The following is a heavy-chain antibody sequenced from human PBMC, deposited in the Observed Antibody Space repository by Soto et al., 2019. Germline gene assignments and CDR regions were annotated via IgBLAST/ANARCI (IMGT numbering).Heavy chain of an antibody. D-gene: IGHD2-2*01. Sequence: QVQLVQSGAEVKKPGSSVKVSCKASGGTFSNYAISWVRQAPGQGLEWMGGIIPIFGTANYAQKFQGRVTITADESTCTAYMELSSLRSEDPAMYYCERVNQTSCSEFDYWGQGTLVTVSS. J-gene: IGHJ4*02. CDR2: IIPIFGTA. V-gene: IGHV1-69*01. CDR1: GGTFSNYA. CDR3: ERVNQTSCSEFDY.